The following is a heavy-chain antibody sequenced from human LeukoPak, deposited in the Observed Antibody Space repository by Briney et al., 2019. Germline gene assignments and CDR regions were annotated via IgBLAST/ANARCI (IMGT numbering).Heavy chain of an antibody. CDR2: ISSSGSTI. CDR1: GFTFSSYE. D-gene: IGHD6-19*01. Sequence: GGSLRLSCAASGFTFSSYEMKWVRQAPGKGLEGVSYISSSGSTIYYADSVKGRFTISRDNVKSSLYLQMNSLRAEDTAVYYCARVGSSGWTPLSDYWGQGTLVAVSS. CDR3: ARVGSSGWTPLSDY. J-gene: IGHJ4*02. V-gene: IGHV3-48*03.